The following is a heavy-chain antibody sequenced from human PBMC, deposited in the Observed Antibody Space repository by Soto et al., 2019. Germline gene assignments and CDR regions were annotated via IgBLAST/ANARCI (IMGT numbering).Heavy chain of an antibody. CDR1: GDSISRNDYY. CDR3: ARSTYGEGYPHFFDF. V-gene: IGHV4-30-4*08. CDR2: IHYSGNT. J-gene: IGHJ4*02. Sequence: QVQLQESGPGLVQPSQTLSLTCAVSGDSISRNDYYWHWIRQSPGRGLEWVGYIHYSGNTFYTPSLRGRTVISVDRARNHFSLSLASMTVADAAIYYCARSTYGEGYPHFFDFWGRGALVTVSA. D-gene: IGHD3-16*02.